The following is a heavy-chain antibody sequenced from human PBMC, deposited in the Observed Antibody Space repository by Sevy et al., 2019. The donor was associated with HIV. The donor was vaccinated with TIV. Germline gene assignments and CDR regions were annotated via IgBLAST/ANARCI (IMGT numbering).Heavy chain of an antibody. Sequence: SETLSLTCTVSGGPIGSDSYYWSWIRQPAGKGPEWIGRVYTSGTTNLNPSLKSRVTISIDTSKNLYSLELSSVTAADTAVYFCARLHSANWSAFDIWGQRTMVTVSS. CDR3: ARLHSANWSAFDI. CDR1: GGPIGSDSYY. V-gene: IGHV4-61*02. J-gene: IGHJ3*02. CDR2: VYTSGTT. D-gene: IGHD1-1*01.